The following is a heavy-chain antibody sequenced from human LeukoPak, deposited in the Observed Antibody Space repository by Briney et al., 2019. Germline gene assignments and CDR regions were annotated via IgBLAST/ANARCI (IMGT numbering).Heavy chain of an antibody. CDR2: INPNSGGT. D-gene: IGHD2-2*01. J-gene: IGHJ4*02. Sequence: TSVKVSCKASGYTFTGYYMHWVRQAPGQGLEWMGWINPNSGGTNYAQKVQGRVTMTRDTSISTAYMELSRLRSDDTAVYYCARARVPAAFDYWGQGTLVTVSS. CDR1: GYTFTGYY. V-gene: IGHV1-2*02. CDR3: ARARVPAAFDY.